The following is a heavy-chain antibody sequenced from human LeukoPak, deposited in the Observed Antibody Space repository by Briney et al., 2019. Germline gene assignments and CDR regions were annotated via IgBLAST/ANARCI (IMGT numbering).Heavy chain of an antibody. J-gene: IGHJ4*02. CDR2: ISGSGGST. V-gene: IGHV3-23*01. CDR1: GFTFSSYA. Sequence: GGSLRLSCAASGFTFSSYAMSWVRQAPGKGLEWVSAISGSGGSTYYADSVKGRFTISRDNAKNTLYLQMNSLRAEDTAVYYCARDSADSSGYYFDNWGQGTLVTVSS. CDR3: ARDSADSSGYYFDN. D-gene: IGHD3-22*01.